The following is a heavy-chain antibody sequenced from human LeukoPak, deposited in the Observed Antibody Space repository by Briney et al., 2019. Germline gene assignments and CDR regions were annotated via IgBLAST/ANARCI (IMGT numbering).Heavy chain of an antibody. D-gene: IGHD3-22*01. V-gene: IGHV6-1*01. J-gene: IGHJ4*02. CDR3: ARVKDYYDGSVYYFLDY. CDR1: GDSVSSNTAA. CDR2: TYYRSKWYH. Sequence: SQTLSLTCVISGDSVSSNTAAWSWIRQSPSRGLEWLGRTYYRSKWYHDYAVSVKSRIAISPDTSKNQFSLQLNSVTSEDTAVYFCARVKDYYDGSVYYFLDYWGQGTLVTVSS.